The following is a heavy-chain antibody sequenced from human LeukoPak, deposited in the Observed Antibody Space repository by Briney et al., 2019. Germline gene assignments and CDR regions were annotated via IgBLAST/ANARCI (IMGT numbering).Heavy chain of an antibody. Sequence: GGSLRLSCAASGFMFSSNWMSWVRLAPGKGLEWVSGVSGSGGNIHYADSVKGRFTISRDNSKNTLYLQMNSLRAEDTAVYYCAASLPNIVVVPATKGPFGYWGQGALVTVSS. V-gene: IGHV3-23*01. J-gene: IGHJ4*02. CDR1: GFMFSSNW. CDR2: VSGSGGNI. D-gene: IGHD2-2*01. CDR3: AASLPNIVVVPATKGPFGY.